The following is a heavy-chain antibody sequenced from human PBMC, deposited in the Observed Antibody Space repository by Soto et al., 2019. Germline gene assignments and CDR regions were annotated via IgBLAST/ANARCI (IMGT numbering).Heavy chain of an antibody. J-gene: IGHJ6*02. V-gene: IGHV3-30*18. D-gene: IGHD3-10*01. CDR1: GFTFSSYG. CDR3: AKDSLWFGELPPHYYYGMDV. Sequence: QVHLVESGGGVVQPGRSLRLSCAASGFTFSSYGMHWVRHAPGKGLEWVAVISYDGSNKYYADSVKGRFTISRDNSKNTLYLQMNRMRSEDTAVYYCAKDSLWFGELPPHYYYGMDVWGQGNTFTVSS. CDR2: ISYDGSNK.